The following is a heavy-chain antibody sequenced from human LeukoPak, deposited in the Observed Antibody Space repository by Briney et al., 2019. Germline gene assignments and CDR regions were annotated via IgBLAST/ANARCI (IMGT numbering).Heavy chain of an antibody. J-gene: IGHJ4*02. CDR3: ARHVGSENYPRYFDY. CDR1: GGSISSSSYY. CDR2: IYYIGST. Sequence: SETLSLTCTVSGGSISSSSYYWGWIRQPPGKGLEWIGSIYYIGSTYYNPSLKSRVTISVDTAKNQFSLKLSSVTAADTAVYYCARHVGSENYPRYFDYWGQGPLVTVSS. D-gene: IGHD1-26*01. V-gene: IGHV4-39*01.